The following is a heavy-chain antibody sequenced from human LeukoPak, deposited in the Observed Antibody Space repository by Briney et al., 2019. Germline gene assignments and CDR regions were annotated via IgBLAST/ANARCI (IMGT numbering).Heavy chain of an antibody. CDR1: GGTFSSYA. D-gene: IGHD4-23*01. CDR2: IIPIFGAA. V-gene: IGHV1-69*05. CDR3: AREKVVTYNWFDP. J-gene: IGHJ5*02. Sequence: SVKVSCKASGGTFSSYAISWVRQAPGQGLEWMGRIIPIFGAANYAQKFQGRVTITTDESTSTAYMELSSLRSEDTAVYYCAREKVVTYNWFDPWGQGTLVTVSS.